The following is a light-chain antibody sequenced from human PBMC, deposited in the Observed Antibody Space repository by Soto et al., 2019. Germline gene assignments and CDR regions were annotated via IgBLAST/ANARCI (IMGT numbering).Light chain of an antibody. J-gene: IGKJ5*01. Sequence: EIVLTQSPVTLSVSPGERATLSCRASQSININLAWYQQKPGQAPRLLIYGASTRATGLPARFSGSGSGTEFTLIISSLQSEDSAVYYCQQYDNWPITFGQGTRLEIK. CDR3: QQYDNWPIT. CDR1: QSININ. CDR2: GAS. V-gene: IGKV3-15*01.